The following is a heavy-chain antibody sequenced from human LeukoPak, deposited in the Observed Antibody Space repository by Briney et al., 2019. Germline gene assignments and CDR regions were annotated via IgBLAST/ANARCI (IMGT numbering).Heavy chain of an antibody. Sequence: ASVKVSCKASGGTFSSYAISWVRQAPGQGLEWMGGIIPIFGTANYAQKFQGRVTITADKSTSTAYMELSSLRSEDTAVYYCARERGEITMVRGVNLRDWGQGTLVTVSS. CDR2: IIPIFGTA. CDR3: ARERGEITMVRGVNLRD. D-gene: IGHD3-10*01. CDR1: GGTFSSYA. J-gene: IGHJ4*02. V-gene: IGHV1-69*06.